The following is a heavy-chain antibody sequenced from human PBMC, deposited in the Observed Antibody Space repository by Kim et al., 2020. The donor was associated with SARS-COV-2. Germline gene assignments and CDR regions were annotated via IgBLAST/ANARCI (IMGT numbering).Heavy chain of an antibody. CDR2: IIPIFGTA. CDR3: ATRRRVVVVAVTPPNYYYYCGMDV. D-gene: IGHD2-15*01. V-gene: IGHV1-69*06. J-gene: IGHJ6*02. CDR1: GGTFSRYG. Sequence: SVKVSCKASGGTFSRYGISWVRQAPGQGLEWMGGIIPIFGTANYAQKFQGRVTITADKSTSTAYMELSSLRSEDTAVYYCATRRRVVVVAVTPPNYYYYCGMDVWGQGTTVTVSS.